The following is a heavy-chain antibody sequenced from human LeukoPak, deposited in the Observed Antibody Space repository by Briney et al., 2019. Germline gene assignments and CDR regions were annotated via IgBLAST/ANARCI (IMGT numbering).Heavy chain of an antibody. CDR2: INHSGST. D-gene: IGHD6-13*01. CDR3: ARGRRYSSSWYGGRANWFDP. Sequence: PSETLSLTCAVYGGSFGGYYWSWIRQPPGKGLEWIGEINHSGSTNYNPSLKSRVTISVDTSKNQFSLKLSSVTAADTAVYYCARGRRYSSSWYGGRANWFDPWGQGTLVTVSS. V-gene: IGHV4-34*01. J-gene: IGHJ5*02. CDR1: GGSFGGYY.